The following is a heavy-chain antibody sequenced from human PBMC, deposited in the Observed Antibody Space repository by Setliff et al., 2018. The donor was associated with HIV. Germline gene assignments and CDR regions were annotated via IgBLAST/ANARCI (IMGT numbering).Heavy chain of an antibody. V-gene: IGHV5-51*01. D-gene: IGHD3-16*02. CDR1: GYNFNTYW. Sequence: GESLKISCKGFGYNFNTYWIAWVRQVPGKGLEWMGIIYPIDSETKYSPSFQGQVTISVDRSISTAYLQWNNLKASDSAIYYCARHPPRGYPKNWFDPWGQGALVTVSS. CDR2: IYPIDSET. CDR3: ARHPPRGYPKNWFDP. J-gene: IGHJ5*02.